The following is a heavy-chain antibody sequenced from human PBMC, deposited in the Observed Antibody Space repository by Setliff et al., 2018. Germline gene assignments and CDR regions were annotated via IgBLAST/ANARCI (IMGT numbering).Heavy chain of an antibody. CDR3: ARTGAYRYFDY. J-gene: IGHJ4*02. D-gene: IGHD1-1*01. CDR1: GGSISSGVYY. V-gene: IGHV4-39*01. Sequence: TLSLTCTVPGGSISSGVYYWAWIRQPPGKGLEWIGRIYYRGDTYYNASLKSRLTLSVDTSKNQVSLNLRSVTAADTAVYYCARTGAYRYFDYWGQGTQVTVSS. CDR2: IYYRGDT.